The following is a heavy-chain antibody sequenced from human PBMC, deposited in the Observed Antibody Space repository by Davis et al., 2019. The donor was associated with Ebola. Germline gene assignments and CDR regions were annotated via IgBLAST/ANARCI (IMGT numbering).Heavy chain of an antibody. Sequence: PGGSLRLSCAASGFTFSHYWMSWVRQVPGKGLEWVANIKPDGSEKYYVDSVKGRFTISRDNAKNSLYLQMNTLRGEDTAVYYCARVGYCSVTSCYWRAFDIWGQGTMVTVSS. V-gene: IGHV3-7*01. CDR2: IKPDGSEK. CDR1: GFTFSHYW. D-gene: IGHD2-2*01. J-gene: IGHJ3*02. CDR3: ARVGYCSVTSCYWRAFDI.